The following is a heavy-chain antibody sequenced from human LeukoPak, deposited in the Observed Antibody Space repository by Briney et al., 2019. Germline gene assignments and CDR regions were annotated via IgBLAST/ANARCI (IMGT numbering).Heavy chain of an antibody. CDR1: GYTFTNHY. V-gene: IGHV1-46*01. CDR2: INPSGGST. J-gene: IGHJ4*02. Sequence: GASVKVSCKSSGYTFTNHYMYWVRQAPGQGLEWMGIINPSGGSTSYAQKFQGRVTMTRDTSARTVYMEVSSLRSEDTAVYYCARQGGYSSAIGMGYWGQGTLVTVSS. CDR3: ARQGGYSSAIGMGY. D-gene: IGHD6-19*01.